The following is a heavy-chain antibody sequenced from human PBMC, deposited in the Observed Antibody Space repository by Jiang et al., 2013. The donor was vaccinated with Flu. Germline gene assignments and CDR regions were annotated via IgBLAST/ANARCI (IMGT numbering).Heavy chain of an antibody. CDR1: GGTFSSYT. J-gene: IGHJ4*02. V-gene: IGHV1-69*02. Sequence: AEVKRPGSSVKVSCKASGGTFSSYTISWVRQAPGQGLEWMGRIIPILGIANYAQKFQGRVTITADKSTSTAYMELSSLRSEDTAVYYCARWGMEGPAMDPKGVDDYWGQGTLVTVSS. D-gene: IGHD5-18*01. CDR3: ARWGMEGPAMDPKGVDDY. CDR2: IIPILGIA.